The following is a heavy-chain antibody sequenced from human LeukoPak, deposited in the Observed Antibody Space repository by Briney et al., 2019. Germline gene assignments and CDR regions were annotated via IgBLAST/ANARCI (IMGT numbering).Heavy chain of an antibody. J-gene: IGHJ4*02. CDR1: GYTFTSYG. Sequence: SVKVSCKASGYTFTSYGISWVRQAPGQGLEWMGWISAYNANTNYAQKLQGRATMTTDTSTSTAYMELRSLRSDDTAVFYCARARDNYYDSSGDFDYWGQGTLVTVSS. D-gene: IGHD3-22*01. CDR3: ARARDNYYDSSGDFDY. V-gene: IGHV1-18*01. CDR2: ISAYNANT.